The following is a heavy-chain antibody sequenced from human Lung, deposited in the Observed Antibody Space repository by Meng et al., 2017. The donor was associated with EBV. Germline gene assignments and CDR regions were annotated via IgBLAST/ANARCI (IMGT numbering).Heavy chain of an antibody. J-gene: IGHJ5*02. CDR3: AREYSSSSGLPGP. D-gene: IGHD6-6*01. CDR1: GGSIRFGDYY. CDR2: IYDSGST. Sequence: QVQLMPRGVGLLQPSETPSLTCTVSGGSIRFGDYYWSWIRQPPGKGLEWIGYIYDSGSTSYNPSLMSRVTISVDTSRNQFSLKLTSVTAADTAVYYCAREYSSSSGLPGPWGQGTLVTVSS. V-gene: IGHV4-30-4*08.